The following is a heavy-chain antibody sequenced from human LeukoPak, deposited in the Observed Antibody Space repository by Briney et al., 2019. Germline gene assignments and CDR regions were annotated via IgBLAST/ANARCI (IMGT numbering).Heavy chain of an antibody. V-gene: IGHV1-18*01. Sequence: GASVKVSCKASGYTFTSYGISWVRQAPGQGLEWMGWISAYNGNTNYAQKLQGRVTMTTDTSTSTAYMELRSLRSDDTAVYYCARFGIVVSSPYYYYMDVWGKGTTVTISS. CDR1: GYTFTSYG. J-gene: IGHJ6*03. CDR3: ARFGIVVSSPYYYYMDV. CDR2: ISAYNGNT. D-gene: IGHD3-22*01.